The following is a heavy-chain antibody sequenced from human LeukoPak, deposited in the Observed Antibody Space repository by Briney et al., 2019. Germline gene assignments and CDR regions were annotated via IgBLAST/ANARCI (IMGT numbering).Heavy chain of an antibody. Sequence: GGSLRLSCAASGFTFSDYYMSWIRQAPGKGLEWVSYISISSSYTNYADSVKGRFTISRDNAKNSLYLQMNSLRAEDTAVYYCARDGSTGRPDYGMDVWGKGTTVTVSS. J-gene: IGHJ6*04. CDR2: ISISSSYT. CDR1: GFTFSDYY. CDR3: ARDGSTGRPDYGMDV. V-gene: IGHV3-11*06. D-gene: IGHD1-1*01.